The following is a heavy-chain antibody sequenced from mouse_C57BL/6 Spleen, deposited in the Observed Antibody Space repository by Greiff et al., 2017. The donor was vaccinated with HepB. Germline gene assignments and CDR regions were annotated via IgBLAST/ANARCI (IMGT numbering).Heavy chain of an antibody. Sequence: EVKLVESGPGLAKPSQTLSLTCSVTGYSITSDYWNWIRKFPGNKLEYMGYISYSGSTYYNPSLKSRISITRDTSKNQYYLQLNSVTTEDTATYYCASAPYDGGAWFAYWGQGTLVTVSA. CDR1: GYSITSDY. D-gene: IGHD1-2*01. CDR3: ASAPYDGGAWFAY. V-gene: IGHV3-8*01. CDR2: ISYSGST. J-gene: IGHJ3*01.